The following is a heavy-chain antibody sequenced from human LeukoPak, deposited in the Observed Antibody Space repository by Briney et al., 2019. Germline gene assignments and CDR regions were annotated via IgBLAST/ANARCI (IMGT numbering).Heavy chain of an antibody. V-gene: IGHV3-23*01. Sequence: PRGSLRLSCAASGFAFSSLAMGWVRQAPGQGLEWVSVISDSGSLTYYADSVKGRFTISRDNSKNTLFLQMNSLRAEDTAVYYCAKDARRTNGWYFFDYWGQGTLVTVSS. CDR1: GFAFSSLA. CDR3: AKDARRTNGWYFFDY. D-gene: IGHD6-19*01. CDR2: ISDSGSLT. J-gene: IGHJ4*02.